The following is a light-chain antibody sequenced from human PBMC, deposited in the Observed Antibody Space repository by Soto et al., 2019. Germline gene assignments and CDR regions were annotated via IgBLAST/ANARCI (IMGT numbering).Light chain of an antibody. J-gene: IGKJ4*01. Sequence: EIVLTQSPGTLSLSPGERATLSCRASQSVDSSYLAWYQQKPGQDPRLLIYGASSRATGIPDRFSGSGSGTDCPLTISRLEPEDFAVYYCQYYSFSPPLTFVGGTKVEIK. V-gene: IGKV3-20*01. CDR3: QYYSFSPPLT. CDR2: GAS. CDR1: QSVDSSY.